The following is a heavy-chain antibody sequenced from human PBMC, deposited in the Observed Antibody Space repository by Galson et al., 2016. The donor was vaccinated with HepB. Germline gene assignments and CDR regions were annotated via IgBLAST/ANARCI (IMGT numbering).Heavy chain of an antibody. V-gene: IGHV1-18*01. J-gene: IGHJ6*04. D-gene: IGHD3-10*01. CDR3: ARGGTMVRGIHFYFGIDV. Sequence: SVKVSCKASGYTFTNYGINWVRQAPGQGLEWMGWIGAYNGNTNYAQNLQGRVTMTTDTSTSTAYMELRSLRSDDTALYYCARGGTMVRGIHFYFGIDVWGKGTTVTVSS. CDR1: GYTFTNYG. CDR2: IGAYNGNT.